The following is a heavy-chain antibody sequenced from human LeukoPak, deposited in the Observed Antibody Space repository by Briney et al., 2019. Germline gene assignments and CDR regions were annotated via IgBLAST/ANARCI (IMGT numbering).Heavy chain of an antibody. CDR3: ASHLRGGATNWYFDL. V-gene: IGHV4-61*02. Sequence: PSETLSLTCTVSDGSISSGSYYWSWIRQPAGKGLEWIGRIYTSGSTNYNPSLKSRVTISVDTSKNQFSLKLSSVTAADTAVYYCASHLRGGATNWYFDLWGRGTLVTVSS. CDR1: DGSISSGSYY. D-gene: IGHD1-26*01. CDR2: IYTSGST. J-gene: IGHJ2*01.